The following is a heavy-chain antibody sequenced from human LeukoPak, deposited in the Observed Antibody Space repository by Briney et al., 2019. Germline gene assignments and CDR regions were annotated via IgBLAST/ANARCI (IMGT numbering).Heavy chain of an antibody. CDR3: ARAKPGGNWFDP. Sequence: GRSVRLSCAASGFTFRTYWLHWVRQAPGKGLLCVSRINTDGSGTIYADSVKGRFTISRDNANNTLYLQMHRLRAEDTALYYCARAKPGGNWFDPWGQGTLVTVSS. D-gene: IGHD3-16*01. CDR2: INTDGSGT. CDR1: GFTFRTYW. J-gene: IGHJ5*02. V-gene: IGHV3-74*01.